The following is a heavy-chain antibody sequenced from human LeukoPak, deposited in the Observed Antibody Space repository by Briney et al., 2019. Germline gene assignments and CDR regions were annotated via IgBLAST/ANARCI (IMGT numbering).Heavy chain of an antibody. CDR2: ITNSAGSGT. Sequence: GGSLRLSCAASGFTFSSYEMNWVRQAPGKGLEWVSYITNSAGSGTHYADSVRSRFTISRDDAKNSLYLQMNSLRVEDTAVYYCVRDDYYYTLMDVWGQGTTVTVS. CDR3: VRDDYYYTLMDV. D-gene: IGHD3-10*01. V-gene: IGHV3-48*03. J-gene: IGHJ6*02. CDR1: GFTFSSYE.